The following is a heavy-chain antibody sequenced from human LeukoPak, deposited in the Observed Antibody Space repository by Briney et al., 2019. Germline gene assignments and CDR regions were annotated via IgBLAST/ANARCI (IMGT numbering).Heavy chain of an antibody. J-gene: IGHJ4*02. V-gene: IGHV4-34*01. D-gene: IGHD3-10*01. CDR3: ARRRWAMVWGVITPTRFDY. CDR2: INHSGST. Sequence: PSETLSLTCAVYGGSFSGYYWSWIRQPPGKGLEWIGEINHSGSTNYNPSLKSRVTISVDTSKNQFSLKLSSVTAADTAVYYCARRRWAMVWGVITPTRFDYWGQGTLVTVSS. CDR1: GGSFSGYY.